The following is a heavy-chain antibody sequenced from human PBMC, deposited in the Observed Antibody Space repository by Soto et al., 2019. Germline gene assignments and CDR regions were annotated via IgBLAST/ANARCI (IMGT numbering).Heavy chain of an antibody. CDR1: GFTVSSNY. CDR3: ARNYYDSGGGFDY. Sequence: EVQLVESGGGLIQPGGSLRLSCAASGFTVSSNYMSWVRQAPGKGLEWVSVIYSGGSTYYADSVKGRFTISRDNSKNTRYLQRNSLRAEDTAVYYCARNYYDSGGGFDYWGQGTLVTVSS. V-gene: IGHV3-53*01. J-gene: IGHJ4*02. CDR2: IYSGGST. D-gene: IGHD3-22*01.